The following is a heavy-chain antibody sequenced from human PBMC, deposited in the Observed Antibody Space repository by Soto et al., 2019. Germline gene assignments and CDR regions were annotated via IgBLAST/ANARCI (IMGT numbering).Heavy chain of an antibody. J-gene: IGHJ6*02. Sequence: GGSLRLSCAASGFTFSSYAMSWVRQAPGKGLEWVSSISSSSSYIYYADSVKGRFTISRDNAKNSLYLQMNSLRAEDTAVYYCARDEGDFWSGYQIYYYYGMDVWGQGTTVTVSS. D-gene: IGHD3-3*01. CDR1: GFTFSSYA. V-gene: IGHV3-21*01. CDR2: ISSSSSYI. CDR3: ARDEGDFWSGYQIYYYYGMDV.